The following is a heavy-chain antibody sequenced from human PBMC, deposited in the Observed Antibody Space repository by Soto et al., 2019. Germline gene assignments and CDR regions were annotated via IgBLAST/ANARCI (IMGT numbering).Heavy chain of an antibody. CDR2: ISSSSSYI. V-gene: IGHV3-21*01. D-gene: IGHD6-19*01. J-gene: IGHJ4*02. Sequence: GGSLRLSCAASGFTFSSYSMNWVRQAPGKGLEWVSSISSSSSYIYYADSVKGRFTISRDNAKNSLYLQMNSLRAEDTAVYYCARDWALKRFRYSSGWQPFDYWGQGTLVTVSS. CDR3: ARDWALKRFRYSSGWQPFDY. CDR1: GFTFSSYS.